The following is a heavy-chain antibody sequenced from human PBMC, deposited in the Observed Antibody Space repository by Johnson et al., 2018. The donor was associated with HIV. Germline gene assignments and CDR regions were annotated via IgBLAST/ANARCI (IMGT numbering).Heavy chain of an antibody. V-gene: IGHV3-48*04. J-gene: IGHJ3*02. CDR2: ISSSGSTI. Sequence: VQLVESGGGVVQPGRSLRLSCAASGFTFSSCGMHWVRQAPGKGLEWVSYISSSGSTIYYADSVKGRFTISRDNAKNSLYLQMNSLRAEDTAVYYCARALAAAGTSAFDIWGQGTMVTVSS. CDR3: ARALAAAGTSAFDI. CDR1: GFTFSSCG. D-gene: IGHD6-13*01.